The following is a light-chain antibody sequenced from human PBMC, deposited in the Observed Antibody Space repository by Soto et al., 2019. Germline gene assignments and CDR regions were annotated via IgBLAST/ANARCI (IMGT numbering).Light chain of an antibody. Sequence: DIPLTQSPSFLSASVGDRVTVSCRASQDISTYLAWIQQKPGKVPQLLVYPASTLQDGVPSRFSGLGSGTEFTLTINNLQAEDFATYYCQHLRAYPFSFGQGTKLDIK. J-gene: IGKJ2*03. V-gene: IGKV1-9*01. CDR3: QHLRAYPFS. CDR2: PAS. CDR1: QDISTY.